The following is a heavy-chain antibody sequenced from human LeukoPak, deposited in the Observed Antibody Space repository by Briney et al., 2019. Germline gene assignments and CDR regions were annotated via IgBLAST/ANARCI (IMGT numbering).Heavy chain of an antibody. CDR3: ARTPPGGLIDY. J-gene: IGHJ4*02. V-gene: IGHV1-8*03. D-gene: IGHD3-10*01. CDR2: MSPKSANT. CDR1: GYTFISYD. Sequence: ASVKVSCKASGYTFISYDINWVRQASGQGLEWMGWMSPKSANTGYAQKFQGRVTITRDTSISTAYMELSSLTSEDTAVYYCARTPPGGLIDYWGQGTLVTVSS.